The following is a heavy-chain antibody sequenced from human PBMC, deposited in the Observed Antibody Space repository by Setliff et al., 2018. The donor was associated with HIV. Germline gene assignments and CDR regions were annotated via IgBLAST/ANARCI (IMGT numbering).Heavy chain of an antibody. V-gene: IGHV3-7*01. D-gene: IGHD2-15*01. J-gene: IGHJ3*02. CDR2: IGQDGSEK. Sequence: GGSLRLSCAASRFDFNNYWMCWVRQAPGKGLEWVANIGQDGSEKNYVDSVKGRFTISRDNAKNSMDLQMNSLRAEDTAFYYCARGRGGGPDVFDIWGQGTMVTV. CDR3: ARGRGGGPDVFDI. CDR1: RFDFNNYW.